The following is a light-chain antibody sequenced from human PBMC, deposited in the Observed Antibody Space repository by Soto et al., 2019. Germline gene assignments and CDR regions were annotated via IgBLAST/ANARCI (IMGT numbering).Light chain of an antibody. Sequence: ETVMTQSPATLSMSPGERATLSCRASQSLNSGLAWYQQKPGQAPRLLIYGASTRATGIPGRFSGSGSGTEFTLTISSLQSEDFAVYYCQQYNSWPLTFGGGTKV. CDR1: QSLNSG. J-gene: IGKJ4*01. CDR2: GAS. V-gene: IGKV3-15*01. CDR3: QQYNSWPLT.